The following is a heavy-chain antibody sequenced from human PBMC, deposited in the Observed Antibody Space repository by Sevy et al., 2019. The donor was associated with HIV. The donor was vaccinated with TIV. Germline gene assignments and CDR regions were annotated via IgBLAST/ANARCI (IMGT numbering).Heavy chain of an antibody. Sequence: GGSLRLSCAASGLIFNSHAMSWVRQAPGKGLEWVSTISGSGGYTYYADSVKGRFTISRDNSKNTGYLQMDSLRAEDSAVYYCSDRGIVIITGFDYLGQGTLVTVSS. CDR3: SDRGIVIITGFDY. CDR1: GLIFNSHA. D-gene: IGHD1-26*01. J-gene: IGHJ4*02. V-gene: IGHV3-23*01. CDR2: ISGSGGYT.